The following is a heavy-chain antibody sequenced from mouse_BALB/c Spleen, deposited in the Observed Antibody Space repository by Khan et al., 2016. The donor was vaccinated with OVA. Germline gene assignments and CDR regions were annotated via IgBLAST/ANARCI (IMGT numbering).Heavy chain of an antibody. J-gene: IGHJ4*01. CDR2: INTYTGEP. V-gene: IGHV9-3-1*01. CDR3: ARVGYAGSMDY. Sequence: QVQLQQSGPELKKPGETVKISCKASGYTFTKNGLNWAKQAPGKGLKWMGWINTYTGEPTYADDFRGRFVFSLETSATTAYLQINNLKNEDTATYFCARVGYAGSMDYWGQGTSVTVSS. D-gene: IGHD2-14*01. CDR1: GYTFTKNG.